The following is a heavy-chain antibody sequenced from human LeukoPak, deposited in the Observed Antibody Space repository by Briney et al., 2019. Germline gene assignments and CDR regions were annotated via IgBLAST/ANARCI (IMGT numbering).Heavy chain of an antibody. CDR3: ARVEGSAATASD. Sequence: RASVKVSCKASGYTFTAYYVHWVRQPPGHGLEWLGRVYPNGGGTIYAQKFQGRVTLTRDTSITTAYMELGRLTSDDTAVYYCARVEGSAATASDWGQGTLVTVSS. D-gene: IGHD2-15*01. V-gene: IGHV1-2*06. CDR1: GYTFTAYY. J-gene: IGHJ4*02. CDR2: VYPNGGGT.